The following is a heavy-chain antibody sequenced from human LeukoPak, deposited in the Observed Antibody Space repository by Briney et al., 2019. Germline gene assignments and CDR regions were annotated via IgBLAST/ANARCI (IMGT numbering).Heavy chain of an antibody. CDR1: GFTFSSYA. CDR2: ISGSGGST. Sequence: PGGSLRLSCAASGFTFSSYAMSWVRQAPGKGLEWVLAISGSGGSTYYADSVKGRFTISRDNSKNTLYLQMNSLRAEDTAVYYCAKVPGSGSYSYYFDYWGQGTLVTVSS. V-gene: IGHV3-23*01. D-gene: IGHD3-10*01. CDR3: AKVPGSGSYSYYFDY. J-gene: IGHJ4*02.